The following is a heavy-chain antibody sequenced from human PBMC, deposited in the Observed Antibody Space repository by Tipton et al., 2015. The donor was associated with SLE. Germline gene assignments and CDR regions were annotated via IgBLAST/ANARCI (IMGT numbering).Heavy chain of an antibody. Sequence: TLSLTCTVSGGSISSSSYYWGWIRQPPGKGLEWIGSIYYSGRTYYNPSLKSRVTISVDTSKNQFSLKLSSVTAADTAVYYCAGENGPYDAFDIWGQGTMVTVSS. CDR2: IYYSGRT. J-gene: IGHJ3*02. CDR1: GGSISSSSYY. V-gene: IGHV4-39*07. CDR3: AGENGPYDAFDI.